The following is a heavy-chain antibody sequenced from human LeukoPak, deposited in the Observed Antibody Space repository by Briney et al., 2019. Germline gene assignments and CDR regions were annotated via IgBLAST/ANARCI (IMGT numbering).Heavy chain of an antibody. D-gene: IGHD4-11*01. V-gene: IGHV4-31*03. Sequence: SETLSLTCTVSGGSISSGGYYWSWIRQHPGRGLEWIGYIYYSGSTYYNPSLKSRVTISVDTSKNQFSLKLSSVTAADTAVYYCAVATVSPAFDYWGQGTLVTVSS. CDR3: AVATVSPAFDY. CDR2: IYYSGST. CDR1: GGSISSGGYY. J-gene: IGHJ4*02.